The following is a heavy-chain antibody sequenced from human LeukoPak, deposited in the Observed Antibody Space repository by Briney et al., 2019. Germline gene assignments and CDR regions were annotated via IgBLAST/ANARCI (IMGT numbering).Heavy chain of an antibody. V-gene: IGHV4-39*01. D-gene: IGHD4-17*01. CDR2: SYYRGST. Sequence: SETLSLTCTVCGVSISSRSYYCGWIRQPPGKGLEWIGSSYYRGSTSYNPSLKSRVTISLETSKNQFSLKLSSVTAADTAFYYCARNHTDEGYGYSFDYWGQGTLVTVSS. CDR3: ARNHTDEGYGYSFDY. J-gene: IGHJ4*02. CDR1: GVSISSRSYY.